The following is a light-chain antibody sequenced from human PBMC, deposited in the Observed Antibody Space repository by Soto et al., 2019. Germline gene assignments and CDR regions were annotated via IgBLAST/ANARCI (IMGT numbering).Light chain of an antibody. CDR2: DAS. V-gene: IGKV1-5*01. CDR3: QQYMTYST. J-gene: IGKJ5*01. CDR1: QSLRGW. Sequence: DIQMTQSPSPLSASVGDRVTITCRASQSLRGWLAWYQQRPGKAPKALIYDASTLANGVPSRFNGSGSGTEFTLTISSLQPDDFATYYCQQYMTYSTFGQGTRLEIK.